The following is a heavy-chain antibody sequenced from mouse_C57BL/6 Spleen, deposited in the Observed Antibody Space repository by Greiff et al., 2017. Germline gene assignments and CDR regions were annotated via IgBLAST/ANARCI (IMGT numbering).Heavy chain of an antibody. CDR3: ANRSNTYYFDY. CDR1: GYAFSSYW. J-gene: IGHJ2*01. CDR2: IYPGDGDT. V-gene: IGHV1-80*01. D-gene: IGHD2-5*01. Sequence: QVQLQQSGAELVKPGASVKISCKASGYAFSSYWMNWVKQRPGKGLEWIGQIYPGDGDTTYNGKFKGKATLTAAKSSSTAYMQLSRLTSEDAAVDYSANRSNTYYFDYWGQGTTLTVSS.